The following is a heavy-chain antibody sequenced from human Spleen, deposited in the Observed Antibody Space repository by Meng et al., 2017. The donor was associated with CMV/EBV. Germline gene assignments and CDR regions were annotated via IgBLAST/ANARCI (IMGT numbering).Heavy chain of an antibody. Sequence: GESLKISCAACGFTFSSYDMHWVRQAPGKGLEWVANIKQDGSEKYYVDSVKGRFTISRDNAKNSLYLQMNSLRAEDTAVYYCARALLGWNYVFDYWGQGTLVTVSS. D-gene: IGHD1-7*01. CDR1: GFTFSSYD. V-gene: IGHV3-7*04. CDR3: ARALLGWNYVFDY. CDR2: IKQDGSEK. J-gene: IGHJ4*02.